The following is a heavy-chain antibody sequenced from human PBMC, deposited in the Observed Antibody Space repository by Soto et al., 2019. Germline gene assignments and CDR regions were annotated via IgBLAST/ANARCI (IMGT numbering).Heavy chain of an antibody. V-gene: IGHV4-59*02. D-gene: IGHD6-19*01. CDR1: GGSVSNYD. CDR3: ARGAWSLGY. J-gene: IGHJ4*02. CDR2: ISSTGNT. Sequence: SETLSLTCTVSGGSVSNYDWSWIRQPPGKKLEWIGDISSTGNTNYNPSLKSRVSISVDTSKTQFSLRLSSVTAADTAVYYCARGAWSLGYWGQGTLVTV.